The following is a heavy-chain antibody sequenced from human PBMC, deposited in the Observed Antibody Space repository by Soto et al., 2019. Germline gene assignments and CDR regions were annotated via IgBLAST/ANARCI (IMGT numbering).Heavy chain of an antibody. CDR2: IDWDDDK. CDR1: VFSLSKNKMC. V-gene: IGHV2-70*11. J-gene: IGHJ6*03. D-gene: IGHD5-18*01. Sequence: GPGPELVNPTQTLTMNFTFAVFSLSKNKMCVSWIRQPPGKALEWLARIDWDDDKYYSTSLKTRLTISKDTSKNQVVLTMTNMDPVDTATYYCARNFGYGRPYYYYYYMDVWGKGTTVTVSS. CDR3: ARNFGYGRPYYYYYYMDV.